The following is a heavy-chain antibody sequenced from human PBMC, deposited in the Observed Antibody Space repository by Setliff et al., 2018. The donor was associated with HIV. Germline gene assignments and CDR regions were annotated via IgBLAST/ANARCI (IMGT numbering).Heavy chain of an antibody. V-gene: IGHV3-15*01. CDR3: ARAVSHVDY. J-gene: IGHJ4*02. CDR1: GFTFSNAW. Sequence: GGSLRLSCAASGFTFSNAWMSWVRQAPGKGLEWVGRIKSKTDGGTTDYAAPVKGRFTISRDDSKNTLYLQMNSLRAEDTAVYYCARAVSHVDYWGQGTLVTVSS. CDR2: IKSKTDGGTT.